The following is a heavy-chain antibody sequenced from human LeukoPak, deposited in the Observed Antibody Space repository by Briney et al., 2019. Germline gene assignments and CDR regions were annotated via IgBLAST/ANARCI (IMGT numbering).Heavy chain of an antibody. CDR2: INHSGST. CDR1: GGSFSGYY. Sequence: PSETLSLTCAVYGGSFSGYYWSWIRQPPGKGLEWIGEINHSGSTNYNPSLKSRVTISVDTSKNQFSLKLSSVTAADTAVYYCARALLDGEHYWGQGTLVTVSS. D-gene: IGHD2-15*01. V-gene: IGHV4-34*01. CDR3: ARALLDGEHY. J-gene: IGHJ4*02.